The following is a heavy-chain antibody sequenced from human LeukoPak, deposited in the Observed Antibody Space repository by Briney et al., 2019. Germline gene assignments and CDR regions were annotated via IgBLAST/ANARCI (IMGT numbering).Heavy chain of an antibody. J-gene: IGHJ4*02. CDR1: GYTLAELS. D-gene: IGHD1-26*01. CDR3: ATAPGRIGGASRLYYFDY. Sequence: GASVKVSCKVSGYTLAELSMHWVRQAPGKGLEWMGGFDPEDGETIYAQKFQGRVTMTEDTSTDTAYMELSSLRSEDTAVYYCATAPGRIGGASRLYYFDYWGQGTLVTVSS. V-gene: IGHV1-24*01. CDR2: FDPEDGET.